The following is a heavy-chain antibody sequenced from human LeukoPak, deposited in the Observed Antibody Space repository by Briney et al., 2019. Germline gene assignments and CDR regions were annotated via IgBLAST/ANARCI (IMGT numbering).Heavy chain of an antibody. J-gene: IGHJ6*02. CDR2: ISAYNGNT. V-gene: IGHV1-18*01. CDR3: ARLTTVTTAGHYGMDV. CDR1: GYTFTSYG. D-gene: IGHD4-17*01. Sequence: ASVKVSCKASGYTFTSYGITWGRQAPGQGLEWMGWISAYNGNTKYAHKLQGRVTMTTDTSTSTAYMELRSLRSDDTAVYYCARLTTVTTAGHYGMDVWGQGTTVTVSS.